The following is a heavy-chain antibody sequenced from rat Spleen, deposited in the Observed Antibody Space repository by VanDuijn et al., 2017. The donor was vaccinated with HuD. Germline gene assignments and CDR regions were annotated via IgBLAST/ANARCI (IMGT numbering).Heavy chain of an antibody. Sequence: QVQLKESGPGLVQPSQTLSLTCTVSGFSLTSNGVSWVRQPPGKGLEWIAAISSGGSTYYNSALKSRLSISRDTSKSQVFLKMNSLQTEDTAIYFCTRDHPYWNVMDAWGQGASVTVSS. CDR2: ISSGGST. J-gene: IGHJ4*01. CDR1: GFSLTSNG. CDR3: TRDHPYWNVMDA. D-gene: IGHD1-12*01. V-gene: IGHV2S12*01.